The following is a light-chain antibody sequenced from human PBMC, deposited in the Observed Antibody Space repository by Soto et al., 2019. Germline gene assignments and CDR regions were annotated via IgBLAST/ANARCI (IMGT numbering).Light chain of an antibody. CDR1: QSISSY. Sequence: DIQMTQSPSSLSPSVGDRVTITCRASQSISSYLNWYQQKPGKAPKLLIYTASSLQSGVPSRFSGSGSGTDFTLTISSLQPEDFATYYCQQSYSIPTTFGQGTKVEIK. CDR2: TAS. V-gene: IGKV1-39*01. CDR3: QQSYSIPTT. J-gene: IGKJ1*01.